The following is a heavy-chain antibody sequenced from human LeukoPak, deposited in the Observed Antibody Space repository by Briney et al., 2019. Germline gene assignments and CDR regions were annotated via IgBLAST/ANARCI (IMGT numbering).Heavy chain of an antibody. CDR3: ARERAVTTYYYFDY. J-gene: IGHJ4*02. D-gene: IGHD4-17*01. CDR1: GGSIFSSNSY. CDR2: IYYSGNT. Sequence: SETLSLTCTVSGGSIFSSNSYWGWIRQPPGKGLEWIGSIYYSGNTYYNASLKSRVTISVDTSKNQFSLKLSSVTAADTAVYYCARERAVTTYYYFDYWGQGTLVTVSS. V-gene: IGHV4-39*07.